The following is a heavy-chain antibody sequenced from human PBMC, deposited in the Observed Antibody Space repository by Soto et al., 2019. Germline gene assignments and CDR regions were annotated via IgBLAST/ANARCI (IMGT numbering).Heavy chain of an antibody. J-gene: IGHJ6*02. CDR1: GDTFEKYV. CDR2: MNAGTGNK. Sequence: ASVKVSCKAFGDTFEKYVIHWVRQAPGHGLEWLGYMNAGTGNKKSSHLFQDRRILTRETSATTAYLELSGLTSDDTAIYYCARVLDVRPATYSGMDVWGPGTRVTVSS. CDR3: ARVLDVRPATYSGMDV. V-gene: IGHV1-3*01. D-gene: IGHD2-21*01.